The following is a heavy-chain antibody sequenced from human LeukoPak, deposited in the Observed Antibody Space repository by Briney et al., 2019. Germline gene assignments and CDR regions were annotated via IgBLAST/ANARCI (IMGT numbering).Heavy chain of an antibody. CDR2: IKQDGSEK. V-gene: IGHV3-7*01. J-gene: IGHJ4*02. CDR3: AREDHGNYEY. CDR1: GFSFSSYW. D-gene: IGHD4-17*01. Sequence: GGSLRLSCVASGFSFSSYWMAWVRQAPGKGPEWVASIKQDGSEKFYADSVKGRFTISKDNAQNSLYLRTNSLRGEDTAVYYCAREDHGNYEYWGQGTSVTVSS.